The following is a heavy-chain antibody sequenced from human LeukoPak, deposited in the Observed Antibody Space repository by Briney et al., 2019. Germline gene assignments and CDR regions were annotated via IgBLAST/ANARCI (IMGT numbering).Heavy chain of an antibody. CDR3: AREAPGIWDFDY. J-gene: IGHJ4*02. V-gene: IGHV4-59*12. CDR2: IHYSGST. CDR1: GGSISSYY. D-gene: IGHD1-14*01. Sequence: SETLSLTCTVSGGSISSYYWTRIRQRPGKGLEWIGYIHYSGSTNYNPSLKSRVTISIDTSKNQFSLKLTSLTAADTALYYCAREAPGIWDFDYWGQGTLVTVS.